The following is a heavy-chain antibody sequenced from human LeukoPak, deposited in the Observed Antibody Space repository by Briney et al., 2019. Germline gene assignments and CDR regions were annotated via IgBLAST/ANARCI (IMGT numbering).Heavy chain of an antibody. CDR3: ARDLEAAAGTWYFDL. CDR2: IYYSGCT. J-gene: IGHJ2*01. Sequence: PSETLSLTCTVSGGSISSGDYYWSWIRQPPGKGLEWIGYIYYSGCTYYNPSLKSRVTISVDTSKNQFSLKLSSVTAADTAVYYCARDLEAAAGTWYFDLWGRGTLVTASS. CDR1: GGSISSGDYY. V-gene: IGHV4-30-4*01. D-gene: IGHD6-13*01.